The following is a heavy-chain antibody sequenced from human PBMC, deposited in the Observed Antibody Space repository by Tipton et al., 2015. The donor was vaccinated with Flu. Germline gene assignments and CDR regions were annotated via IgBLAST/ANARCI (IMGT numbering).Heavy chain of an antibody. J-gene: IGHJ4*02. Sequence: QVQLMQSGAEVKKPGASVKISCQASGYTFTGYFLHWVRQAPGHGLEWLGRIDPSNDDTIYAQNFQGRVAMTGDTSISTAYIELSCLRSGDTAVYFCARSSGVTLYGVIIHPYLDSWGRGTLVTVSS. V-gene: IGHV1-2*06. CDR3: ARSSGVTLYGVIIHPYLDS. D-gene: IGHD3-3*01. CDR2: IDPSNDDT. CDR1: GYTFTGYF.